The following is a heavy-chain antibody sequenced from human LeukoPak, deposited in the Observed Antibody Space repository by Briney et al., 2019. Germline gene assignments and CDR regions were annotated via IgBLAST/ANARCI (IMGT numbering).Heavy chain of an antibody. CDR3: ARELRGYDFWSGYYTDYYYMDV. CDR2: IYTSGST. Sequence: SETLSLTCTVSGGSISSGIHYWSWIRQPAGKGLEWIGRIYTSGSTNYNPSLKSRVTISVDTSKNQFSLKLSSVTAADTAVYYCARELRGYDFWSGYYTDYYYMDVWGKGTTVTVSS. CDR1: GGSISSGIHY. D-gene: IGHD3-3*01. J-gene: IGHJ6*03. V-gene: IGHV4-61*02.